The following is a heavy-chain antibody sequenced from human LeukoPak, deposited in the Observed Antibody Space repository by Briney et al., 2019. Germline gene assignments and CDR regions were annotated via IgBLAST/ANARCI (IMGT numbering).Heavy chain of an antibody. CDR2: IYYSGST. J-gene: IGHJ6*02. V-gene: IGHV4-59*01. CDR1: GGSISSYY. CDR3: ARSGDYDILTGYYSPDYYYYGMDV. Sequence: TSETLSLTCTVSGGSISSYYWSWIRQPPGKGLEWIGYIYYSGSTNYNPSLKSRATISVDTSKNQFSLKLSSVTAADTAVYYCARSGDYDILTGYYSPDYYYYGMDVWGQGTTVTVSS. D-gene: IGHD3-9*01.